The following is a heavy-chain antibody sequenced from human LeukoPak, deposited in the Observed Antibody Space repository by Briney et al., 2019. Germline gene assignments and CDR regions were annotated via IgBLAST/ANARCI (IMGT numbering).Heavy chain of an antibody. V-gene: IGHV4-59*12. CDR2: ISDIGSI. D-gene: IGHD6-13*01. CDR3: ARRGLAAAGMGVNNWFDP. Sequence: SETLSLTCTVSGGSISSYYWSWIRQPPGKGLEWIAYISDIGSINYNPSLKSRVTISVDTSKNQFSLKLSSVTAADTAVYYCARRGLAAAGMGVNNWFDPWGQGTLVTVSS. CDR1: GGSISSYY. J-gene: IGHJ5*02.